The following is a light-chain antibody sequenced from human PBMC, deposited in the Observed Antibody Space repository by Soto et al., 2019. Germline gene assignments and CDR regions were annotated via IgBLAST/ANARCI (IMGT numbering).Light chain of an antibody. V-gene: IGKV1-5*01. J-gene: IGKJ1*01. CDR3: QQYSSYST. CDR2: DAS. CDR1: QTVSNW. Sequence: DIQMTQSPSTLSASVGDRVTITCRTSQTVSNWLAWYQQKPGKVPKVLIYDASKLKSGVPSRFSGSGSGTDFTLTISSLQPDDFATYYCQQYSSYSTFGQGTKVDIK.